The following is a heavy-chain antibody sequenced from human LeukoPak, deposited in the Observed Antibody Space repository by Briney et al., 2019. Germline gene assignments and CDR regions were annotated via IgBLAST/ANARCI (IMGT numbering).Heavy chain of an antibody. CDR3: ARGLRGYSYGAESFDY. J-gene: IGHJ4*02. Sequence: GGSLRLSCAASGFTFSSYDMHWVRHATGKGLEWVSAIGTAGDTYYPGSVKGRFTISRENAKNSLYLQMNSLRAGDTAVYYCARGLRGYSYGAESFDYWGQGTPVTVSS. CDR1: GFTFSSYD. CDR2: IGTAGDT. D-gene: IGHD5-18*01. V-gene: IGHV3-13*01.